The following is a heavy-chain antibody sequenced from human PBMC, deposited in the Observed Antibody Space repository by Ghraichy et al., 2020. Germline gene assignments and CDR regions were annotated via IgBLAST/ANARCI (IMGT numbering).Heavy chain of an antibody. D-gene: IGHD2/OR15-2a*01. CDR3: ARTPLSYYFDY. CDR1: GGSISSYY. J-gene: IGHJ4*02. V-gene: IGHV4-4*09. CDR2: IYTSGST. Sequence: SETLSLTCTVSGGSISSYYWSWIRQPPGKGLEWIGYIYTSGSTNYNPSLKSRVTISVDTSKNQFSLKLSSVTAADTAVYYCARTPLSYYFDYWGQGTLVTVSS.